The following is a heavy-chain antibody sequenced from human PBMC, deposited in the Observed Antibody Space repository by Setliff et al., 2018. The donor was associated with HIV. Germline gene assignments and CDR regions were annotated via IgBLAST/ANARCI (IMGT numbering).Heavy chain of an antibody. V-gene: IGHV4-61*01. J-gene: IGHJ6*03. D-gene: IGHD6-6*01. CDR2: IYYSGST. Sequence: SETLSLTCGVSGGSVGSGSYYWSWIRQSPGKGLEWLGYIYYSGSTTYNPSLKSRVTISLDTSKNRFSLQLTSVTAADTAVYYCASEAWTSYRSSSGYYYYYMDVWGKGTTVTVSS. CDR1: GGSVGSGSYY. CDR3: ASEAWTSYRSSSGYYYYYMDV.